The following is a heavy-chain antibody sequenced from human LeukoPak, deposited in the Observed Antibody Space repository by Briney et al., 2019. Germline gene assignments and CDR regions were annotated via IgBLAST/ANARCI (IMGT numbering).Heavy chain of an antibody. CDR2: IYSGGST. J-gene: IGHJ6*03. Sequence: PGGSLRLSCAASGITVSNNYMSWVRQAPGKGLEWVSVIYSGGSTYYADSVKGRFTISRDNSKNTLYLQMNTLRAKDTAVYYCARGSSYNDYYYYMDVWGKGTTVTVSS. D-gene: IGHD6-13*01. CDR3: ARGSSYNDYYYYMDV. V-gene: IGHV3-53*01. CDR1: GITVSNNY.